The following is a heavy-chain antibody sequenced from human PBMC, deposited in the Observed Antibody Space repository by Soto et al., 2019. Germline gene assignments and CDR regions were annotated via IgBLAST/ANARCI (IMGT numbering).Heavy chain of an antibody. V-gene: IGHV1-69*13. Sequence: SVKVSCKASGGTFSTHAIIWVRQAPGHGLEWMGGIIPISGTTYYTQKFQGRVTITADEPTSTAFMELSSLKSDDTAVFYCARGYCTGGNCYSGMAVWGQGTMVTVSS. D-gene: IGHD2-8*02. J-gene: IGHJ6*02. CDR3: ARGYCTGGNCYSGMAV. CDR1: GGTFSTHA. CDR2: IIPISGTT.